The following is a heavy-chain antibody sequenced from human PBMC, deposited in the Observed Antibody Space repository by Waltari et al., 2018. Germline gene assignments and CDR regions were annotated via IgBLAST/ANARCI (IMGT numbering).Heavy chain of an antibody. D-gene: IGHD1-26*01. J-gene: IGHJ4*02. CDR1: GFTFSSYG. Sequence: QVQLVESGGGVVQPGGSLRLSCAASGFTFSSYGMHCVRQAPGKGLEWVAFIRYDGSNKYYADSVKGRFTIPRDNSKNTLYLQMNSLRAEDTAVYYCAKEGMEGELLDYWGQGTLVTVSS. CDR3: AKEGMEGELLDY. CDR2: IRYDGSNK. V-gene: IGHV3-30*02.